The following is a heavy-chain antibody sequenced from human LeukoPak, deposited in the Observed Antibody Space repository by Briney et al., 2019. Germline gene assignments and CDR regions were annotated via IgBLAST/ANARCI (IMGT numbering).Heavy chain of an antibody. Sequence: SETLSLTCTVSGGSINSGDYYWSWIRQPPGKGLEWIGYIYYSGSTYYNPSLKSRITILVDTSKNQFSLKLSSVTAADTAIYYCARDGRAGSLFAYWGQGTLVTVSS. V-gene: IGHV4-30-4*02. J-gene: IGHJ4*02. CDR1: GGSINSGDYY. D-gene: IGHD6-19*01. CDR3: ARDGRAGSLFAY. CDR2: IYYSGST.